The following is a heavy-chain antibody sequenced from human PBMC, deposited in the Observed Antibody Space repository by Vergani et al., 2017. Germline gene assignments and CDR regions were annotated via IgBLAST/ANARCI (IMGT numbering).Heavy chain of an antibody. J-gene: IGHJ4*02. CDR3: ARAIYRPIAAAGALDY. D-gene: IGHD6-13*01. CDR2: IYYSGST. V-gene: IGHV4-39*01. Sequence: QLQLQESGPGLVKPSETLSLTCTVSGGSISSSSYYWGWIRQPPGKGLEWIGSIYYSGSTYYNPSLKSRVTISVDTSKNQFSLKLGSVTAADTAVYYCARAIYRPIAAAGALDYWGQETLVTVSS. CDR1: GGSISSSSYY.